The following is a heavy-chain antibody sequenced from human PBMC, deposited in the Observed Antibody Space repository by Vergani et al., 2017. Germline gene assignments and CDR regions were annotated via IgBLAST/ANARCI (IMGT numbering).Heavy chain of an antibody. V-gene: IGHV4-34*01. CDR2: IRHDGIT. CDR1: GGSFNDYW. CDR3: AREGYCTNGVCFTLFDV. D-gene: IGHD2-8*01. Sequence: QAQLQQWGAGLLKPSETLSLTCAIYGGSFNDYWWTWIRQPPGKGLEWIGEIRHDGITHYSPSLKSRVTISIDTSTHKFSLNLRSVTAADKAVYYCAREGYCTNGVCFTLFDVWGQGALVTVSS. J-gene: IGHJ4*02.